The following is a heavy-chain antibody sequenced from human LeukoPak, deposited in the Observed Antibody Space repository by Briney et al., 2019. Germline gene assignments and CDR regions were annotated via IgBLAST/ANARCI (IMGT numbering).Heavy chain of an antibody. J-gene: IGHJ3*02. CDR1: GYSFTSYW. D-gene: IGHD5-24*01. CDR2: IYPGDSDT. Sequence: GESLKISCMGSGYSFTSYWIGWVRQMPGKGLEWRGIIYPGDSDTRNSPSFQGQVTISADKSISTAYLQWSSLKASDTAMYYCARPRGWLQYDAFDIWGQGTMVTVSS. V-gene: IGHV5-51*01. CDR3: ARPRGWLQYDAFDI.